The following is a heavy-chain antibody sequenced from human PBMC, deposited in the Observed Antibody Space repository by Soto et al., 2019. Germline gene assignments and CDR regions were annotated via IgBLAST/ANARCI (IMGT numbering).Heavy chain of an antibody. D-gene: IGHD3-3*01. V-gene: IGHV3-23*01. CDR2: ISGSGGST. CDR3: AKDWTSI. J-gene: IGHJ3*02. Sequence: EVQLLESGGGLVQPRGSLRISCAASGFAFSTYSMTWIRQAPGKGLEWVSTISGSGGSTYYIDSVKGRFTISRDNSKNTLYLQMNSLRAEDTAVYYCAKDWTSIWGQGTMVAVSS. CDR1: GFAFSTYS.